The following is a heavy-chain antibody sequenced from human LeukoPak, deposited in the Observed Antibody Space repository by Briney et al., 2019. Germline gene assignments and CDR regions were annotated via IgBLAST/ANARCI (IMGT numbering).Heavy chain of an antibody. J-gene: IGHJ4*02. V-gene: IGHV3-11*03. Sequence: GGSLRLSCEVFGLKYIDAWMSWVRQAPGKGLEWISNIRTTAEGAKYAYYADSVKGRVTISRDDGKNTLYLHMNSLRDDDTAVYYCATDQRYAFDYWGQGILVTVSS. CDR2: IRTTAEGAKYA. D-gene: IGHD3-9*01. CDR1: GLKYIDAW. CDR3: ATDQRYAFDY.